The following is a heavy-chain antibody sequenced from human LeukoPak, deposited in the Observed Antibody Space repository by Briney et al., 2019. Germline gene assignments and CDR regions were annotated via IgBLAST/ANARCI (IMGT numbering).Heavy chain of an antibody. D-gene: IGHD6-19*01. CDR1: GFTFSSYW. J-gene: IGHJ4*02. V-gene: IGHV3-74*01. CDR2: VKSDGSTT. Sequence: GGSLRLSCAGSGFTFSSYWMHWVRRAPGKGLVWVSRVKSDGSTTNYADSVKGRFTISRDNAKNTLYLQMNSLRAEDTAVYYCATLSAGAGNSPFWGQGTLVTVSS. CDR3: ATLSAGAGNSPF.